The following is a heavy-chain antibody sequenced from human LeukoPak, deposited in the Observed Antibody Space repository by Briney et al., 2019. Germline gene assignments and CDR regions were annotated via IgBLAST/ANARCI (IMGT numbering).Heavy chain of an antibody. J-gene: IGHJ4*02. CDR3: ARVSGSYSEFDY. CDR2: IYYSGST. CDR1: GGSIGSYY. Sequence: SETLSLTCTVSGGSIGSYYWSWIRQPPGKGREWIGYIYYSGSTNYNPSLKSRVTISVDTSKDQFSLKLRSVTAADTAVYYCARVSGSYSEFDYWGQGTLVTVSS. V-gene: IGHV4-59*01. D-gene: IGHD1-26*01.